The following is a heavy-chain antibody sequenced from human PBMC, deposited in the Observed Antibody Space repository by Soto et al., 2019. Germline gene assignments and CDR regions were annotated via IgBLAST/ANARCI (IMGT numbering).Heavy chain of an antibody. V-gene: IGHV3-23*01. CDR1: GFTFSSYA. J-gene: IGHJ4*02. D-gene: IGHD4-17*01. Sequence: GGSLRLSCAASGFTFSSYAMSWVRQAPGKGLEWVSAISGSGGITFYADSVKGRFTISRDNSKNTLYLQMNSLRAEDTAVYYCAKDGTQDYYGARYYFDYWGQGTLVTVSS. CDR3: AKDGTQDYYGARYYFDY. CDR2: ISGSGGIT.